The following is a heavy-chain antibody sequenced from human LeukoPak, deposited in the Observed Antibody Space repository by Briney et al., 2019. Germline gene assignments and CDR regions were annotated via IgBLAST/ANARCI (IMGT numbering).Heavy chain of an antibody. D-gene: IGHD2-8*01. Sequence: GGSLRLSCAASGFTFDKSAMHWVRQVPGRGLEWVSGISSTNDDLDYDLHYADSVKGRFSISRDDAKKSLYLQMNSLRAEDTAFYYCAKGGDDCVNGICRYFDSWGPGTLVTVSS. CDR2: ISSTNDDL. J-gene: IGHJ4*02. CDR3: AKGGDDCVNGICRYFDS. CDR1: GFTFDKSA. V-gene: IGHV3-9*01.